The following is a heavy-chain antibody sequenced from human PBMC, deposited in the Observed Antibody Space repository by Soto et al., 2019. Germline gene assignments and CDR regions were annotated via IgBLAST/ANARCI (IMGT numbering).Heavy chain of an antibody. CDR3: VSDRGYGHASVPYS. CDR2: ISYDGGLQ. CDR1: GFTFTSYG. D-gene: IGHD5-18*01. V-gene: IGHV3-30*03. Sequence: QAPLVESGGGVVQPGRSLRLSCAASGFTFTSYGMHWVRQAPGTRLEWVAVISYDGGLQHYADSVKGRFTISRDNSTTMVLLQMNSLRAEDTAVYYCVSDRGYGHASVPYSWGQGTLVSVSS. J-gene: IGHJ4*02.